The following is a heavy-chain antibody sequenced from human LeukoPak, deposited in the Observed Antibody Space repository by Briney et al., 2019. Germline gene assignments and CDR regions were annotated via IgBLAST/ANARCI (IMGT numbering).Heavy chain of an antibody. CDR3: ARGDYDILTGYYQ. J-gene: IGHJ4*02. Sequence: SVKVSCKASGGTFSSYAISWVRQAPGQGLEWMGGIIPIFGTSNYAQKFQGRVTITADESTSTAYMELRSLRSDDTAVYYCARGDYDILTGYYQWGQGTLVTVSS. D-gene: IGHD3-9*01. V-gene: IGHV1-69*13. CDR2: IIPIFGTS. CDR1: GGTFSSYA.